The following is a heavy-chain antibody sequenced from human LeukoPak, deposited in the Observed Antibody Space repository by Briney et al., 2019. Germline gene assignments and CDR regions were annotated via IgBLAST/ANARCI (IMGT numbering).Heavy chain of an antibody. D-gene: IGHD5-18*01. Sequence: GGSLRLSCAASGFTFSYAWMTWVRQAPGKGLEWVGSIRGKTDGGTTDYAAPVKGRFTISRDDSKNTLYLQMNSLRTEDTAVYYCTTEMDTAIYYWGQGTLVTVSS. CDR1: GFTFSYAW. CDR2: IRGKTDGGTT. J-gene: IGHJ4*02. CDR3: TTEMDTAIYY. V-gene: IGHV3-15*01.